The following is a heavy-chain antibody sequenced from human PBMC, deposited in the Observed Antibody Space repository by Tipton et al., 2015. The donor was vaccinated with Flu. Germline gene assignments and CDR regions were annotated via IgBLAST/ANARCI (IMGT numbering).Heavy chain of an antibody. CDR3: ARRDYYDSSGYYYVYAFDI. D-gene: IGHD3-22*01. J-gene: IGHJ3*02. CDR1: GYSFTSYW. Sequence: QLVQSGAEVKKPGESLKISCKSSGYSFTSYWIGWVRQMPGKGLEWMGIIYPGDSDTRYSPSFQGQVTISADKSISTAYLQWSSLKASDTAMYYCARRDYYDSSGYYYVYAFDIWGQGTMVTVSS. CDR2: IYPGDSDT. V-gene: IGHV5-51*03.